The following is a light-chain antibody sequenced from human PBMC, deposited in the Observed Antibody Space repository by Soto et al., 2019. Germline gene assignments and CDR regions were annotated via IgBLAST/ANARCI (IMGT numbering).Light chain of an antibody. CDR3: QQHNQWPIT. V-gene: IGKV3D-15*01. J-gene: IGKJ1*01. CDR2: GAS. Sequence: EIVMTQSPATLTVSPGERATLSCRASQSVSSNLAWYQQKPGQAPRLLIYGASTRATGIPARFSGSGSGTEFTLTINSLQSEDSAVYYCQQHNQWPITFGQGTKVDI. CDR1: QSVSSN.